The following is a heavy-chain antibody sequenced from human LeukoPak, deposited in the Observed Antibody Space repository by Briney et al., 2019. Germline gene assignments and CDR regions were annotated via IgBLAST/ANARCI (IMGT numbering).Heavy chain of an antibody. CDR3: ARDQWNRGFDP. J-gene: IGHJ5*02. CDR1: GGSISSSSYY. D-gene: IGHD1-1*01. V-gene: IGHV4-39*02. CDR2: IYYSGST. Sequence: SETLSLTCTVSGGSISSSSYYWGWIRQPPGKGLEWIGSIYYSGSTYYNPSLKSRVTISVDTSKNQFSLKLSSVTAADTAVYYCARDQWNRGFDPRGQGTLVTVSS.